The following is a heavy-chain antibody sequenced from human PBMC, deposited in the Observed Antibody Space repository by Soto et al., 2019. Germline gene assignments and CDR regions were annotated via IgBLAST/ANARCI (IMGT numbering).Heavy chain of an antibody. CDR2: IYYSGST. CDR3: ARAGFEYSSPTSIDY. V-gene: IGHV4-59*01. CDR1: GGSISSYY. Sequence: SETLSLTCTVSGGSISSYYWSWIRQPPGKGLEWIGYIYYSGSTNYNPSLKSRVTISVDTSKNQFSLKLSSVTAADTAVYYCARAGFEYSSPTSIDYWGQGTLVTVSS. D-gene: IGHD6-6*01. J-gene: IGHJ4*02.